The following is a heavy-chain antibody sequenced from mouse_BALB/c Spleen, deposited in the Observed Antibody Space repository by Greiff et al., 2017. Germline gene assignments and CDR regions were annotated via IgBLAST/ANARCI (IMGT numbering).Heavy chain of an antibody. Sequence: EVQLQQSGAELVRSGASVKLSCTASGFNIKDYYMHWVKQRPEQGLEWIGWIDPENGDTEYAPKFQGKATMTADTSSNTAYLQLSSLTSEDTAVYYCNAGRGRSYWGQGTLVTVSA. CDR2: IDPENGDT. CDR3: NAGRGRSY. CDR1: GFNIKDYY. J-gene: IGHJ3*01. V-gene: IGHV14-4*02.